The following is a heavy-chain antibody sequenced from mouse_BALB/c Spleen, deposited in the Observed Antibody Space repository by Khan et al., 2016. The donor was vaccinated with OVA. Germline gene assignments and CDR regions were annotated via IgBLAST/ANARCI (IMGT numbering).Heavy chain of an antibody. D-gene: IGHD2-4*01. V-gene: IGHV2-2*02. J-gene: IGHJ3*01. CDR2: LWSGGST. CDR1: GFSLTTYG. Sequence: QIQLVQSGPGLVQPSQSLSITCTVSGFSLTTYGVPWVRQSPGKGLEWLGVLWSGGSTDYNAAFISRLSISKDNSKSQVFFKMNSLQANDTAIYYCARNYDYDEGLAYWGQGTLVTVSA. CDR3: ARNYDYDEGLAY.